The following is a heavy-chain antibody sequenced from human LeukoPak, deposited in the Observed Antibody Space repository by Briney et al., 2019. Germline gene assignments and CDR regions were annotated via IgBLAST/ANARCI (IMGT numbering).Heavy chain of an antibody. CDR2: IAPKSGDT. V-gene: IGHV1-2*02. CDR1: GYTFSDFY. CDR3: ARVRLADERAWAY. D-gene: IGHD3-3*02. J-gene: IGHJ4*02. Sequence: SVKVSCKASGYTFSDFYIHWVRQAPGQGLEYVGWIAPKSGDTYSPQRFQGRVTMTRDASISTAYMELSSLRSDDTAVYFCARVRLADERAWAYWGQGTLVTVSS.